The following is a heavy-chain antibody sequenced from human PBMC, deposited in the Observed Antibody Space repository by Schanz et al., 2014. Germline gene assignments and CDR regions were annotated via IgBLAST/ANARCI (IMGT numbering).Heavy chain of an antibody. CDR2: IIHDGRT. V-gene: IGHV4-4*02. J-gene: IGHJ5*02. CDR1: GVSISSTNW. D-gene: IGHD2-2*01. Sequence: QVQLQASGPGLVKPSGTLSLTCAVSGVSISSTNWWHWVRQSPGKGLEWLGEIIHDGRTNYNPSLGSRVTISLDKSENQFSLELTSVTAADTALYFCARVKQGCSDTSCVLDPWGQGIQVTVSP. CDR3: ARVKQGCSDTSCVLDP.